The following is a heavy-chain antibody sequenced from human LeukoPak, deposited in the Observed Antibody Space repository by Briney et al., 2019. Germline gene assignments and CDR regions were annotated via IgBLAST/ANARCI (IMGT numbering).Heavy chain of an antibody. V-gene: IGHV3-21*01. D-gene: IGHD2-2*01. J-gene: IGHJ4*02. CDR1: GFTFSTYS. CDR3: ARSVPAAPFDY. CDR2: ISSSSTYI. Sequence: GGSLRLSCTASGFTFSTYSMNWVRQVPGKGLEWVSSISSSSTYIFYADSVKGRFTISRDNPKSSLFLQMNSPRAEDTAVYYCARSVPAAPFDYWGQGTLVTVSS.